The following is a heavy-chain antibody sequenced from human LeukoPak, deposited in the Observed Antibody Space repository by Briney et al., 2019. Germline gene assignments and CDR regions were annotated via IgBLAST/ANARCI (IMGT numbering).Heavy chain of an antibody. D-gene: IGHD3-10*01. V-gene: IGHV3-20*04. J-gene: IGHJ4*02. CDR1: GFAFDEHG. CDR2: INWSGGST. CDR3: ARAPITNPFYFDY. Sequence: GGSLRLSCTASGFAFDEHGMSWVRQVPGKGLEWVSGINWSGGSTGYADPLRGRFTTSRDNAKNSLYLQMDSLRAEDTAFYYCARAPITNPFYFDYWGQGTLVTVSS.